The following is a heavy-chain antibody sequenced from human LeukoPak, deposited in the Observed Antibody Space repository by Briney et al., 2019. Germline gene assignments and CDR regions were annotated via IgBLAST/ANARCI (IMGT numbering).Heavy chain of an antibody. CDR3: ARDLNGGNSGWFDP. J-gene: IGHJ5*02. CDR2: ISYSGST. Sequence: SETLSLTCSVSGDSISSYYWSWIRQPPGKGLEWIGYISYSGSTNYNPSLKSPVTISVDTSKNQFSLKLSSVTAADTAVYYCARDLNGGNSGWFDPWGQGTLVTVSS. D-gene: IGHD4-23*01. V-gene: IGHV4-59*01. CDR1: GDSISSYY.